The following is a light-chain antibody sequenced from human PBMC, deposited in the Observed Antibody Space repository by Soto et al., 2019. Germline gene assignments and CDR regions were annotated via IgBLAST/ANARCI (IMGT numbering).Light chain of an antibody. CDR3: QQYGYSPIT. CDR1: QIISSDY. J-gene: IGKJ5*01. CDR2: GAS. Sequence: PGERATLSCTASQIISSDYLAWYQQKPGQAPRLLIYGASSRATGIADRFSGSGSGTDFTLTISRLEPEDFALYYCQQYGYSPITLGQGTRLEIK. V-gene: IGKV3-20*01.